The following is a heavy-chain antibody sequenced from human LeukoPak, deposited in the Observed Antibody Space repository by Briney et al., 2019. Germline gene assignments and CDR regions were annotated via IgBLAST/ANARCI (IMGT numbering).Heavy chain of an antibody. V-gene: IGHV3-7*01. J-gene: IGHJ4*02. CDR1: GFTLGAYW. D-gene: IGHD3-16*02. Sequence: GGSLRLPCAASGFTLGAYWMSWFRQAPGKGPEWVASIKDDGSAQFYVDSLEGRFTISRDNAKNTLYLQMDTMRVEDTAVYYCARHIVGEQNFDYWSQGTLVTVSS. CDR2: IKDDGSAQ. CDR3: ARHIVGEQNFDY.